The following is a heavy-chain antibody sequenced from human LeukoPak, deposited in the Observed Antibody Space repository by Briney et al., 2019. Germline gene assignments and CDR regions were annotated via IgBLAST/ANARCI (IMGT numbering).Heavy chain of an antibody. D-gene: IGHD2-15*01. V-gene: IGHV4-59*01. CDR3: ASISGYFDY. Sequence: PSETLSLTRTVSGGSISSYYWSWIRQPPGKGLEWIEYIYYSGGPNYNPSLKSRVTISVDTSKNQFSLKLSSVTAADTAVYYCASISGYFDYWGQGTLVTVSS. CDR1: GGSISSYY. CDR2: IYYSGGP. J-gene: IGHJ4*02.